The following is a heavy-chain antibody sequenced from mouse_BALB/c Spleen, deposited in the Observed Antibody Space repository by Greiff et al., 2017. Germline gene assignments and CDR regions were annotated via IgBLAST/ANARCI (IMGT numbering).Heavy chain of an antibody. Sequence: EVKLMESGGGLVQPGGSLKLSCAASGFTFSSFGMHWVRQTPEKGLEWVAYISSGNSTIYYADTVKGRFTISRDNPKNTLFLQMASLRSEDTAMYYCARCTTVVRYAMDYWGQGTSVTVSS. D-gene: IGHD1-1*01. CDR1: GFTFSSFG. CDR2: ISSGNSTI. V-gene: IGHV5-17*02. CDR3: ARCTTVVRYAMDY. J-gene: IGHJ4*01.